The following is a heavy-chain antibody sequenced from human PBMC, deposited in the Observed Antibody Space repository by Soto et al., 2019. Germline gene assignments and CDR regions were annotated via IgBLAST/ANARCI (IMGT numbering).Heavy chain of an antibody. V-gene: IGHV3-48*02. Sequence: PWGSLRLSCEASGFSFCSYSINCVRHAPFKWLEWVSFISGRGTTTYYADSVKGRFTVSRDNAKNSLSLEVNSLRDEDTAVYYCARLGYCSSATCKYYFYYYGMDVWGQGTTVTVSS. CDR2: ISGRGTTT. J-gene: IGHJ6*02. CDR1: GFSFCSYS. D-gene: IGHD2-2*01. CDR3: ARLGYCSSATCKYYFYYYGMDV.